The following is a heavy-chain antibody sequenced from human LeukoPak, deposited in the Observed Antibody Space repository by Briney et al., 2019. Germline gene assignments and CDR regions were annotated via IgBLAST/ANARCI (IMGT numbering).Heavy chain of an antibody. CDR3: ARDRGTTSSAGYYFDY. V-gene: IGHV3-33*01. D-gene: IGHD6-6*01. CDR2: IWYDGSEK. Sequence: GGSLRLSCAASGFTFSQFGMHWVRQAPGKGLEWVAIIWYDGSEKFYGDYVKGRLTISRDNSKNTIYLQMNSLRAEDTAVYYCARDRGTTSSAGYYFDYWGQGTLVTVSS. CDR1: GFTFSQFG. J-gene: IGHJ4*02.